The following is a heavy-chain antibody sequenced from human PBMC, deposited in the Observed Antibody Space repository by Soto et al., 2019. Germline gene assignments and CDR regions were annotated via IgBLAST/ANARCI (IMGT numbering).Heavy chain of an antibody. CDR1: GGSFSCYY. J-gene: IGHJ4*02. D-gene: IGHD3-22*01. CDR2: INHSGST. Sequence: PSETLSLTCAVYGGSFSCYYWSWIRQPPGKGLEWIGEINHSGSTNYNPSLKSRVTISVDTSKNQFSLKLSSVTAADTAVYYCAIDSGYMRLADYWGQGTLVTVSS. CDR3: AIDSGYMRLADY. V-gene: IGHV4-34*01.